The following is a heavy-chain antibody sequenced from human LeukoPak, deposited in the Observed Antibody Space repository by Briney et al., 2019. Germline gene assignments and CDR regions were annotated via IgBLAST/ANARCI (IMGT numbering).Heavy chain of an antibody. D-gene: IGHD3-10*01. CDR3: ATSPMWFGELFGSYYMDV. CDR1: GYSISSGYY. CDR2: IYHSGST. J-gene: IGHJ6*03. Sequence: SETLSLTCTVSGYSISSGYYWGWIRQPPGKGLEWIGSIYHSGSTYYNPSLKSRVTISVDTSKNQFSLKLSSVTAADTAVYYCATSPMWFGELFGSYYMDVWGKGTTVTVSS. V-gene: IGHV4-38-2*02.